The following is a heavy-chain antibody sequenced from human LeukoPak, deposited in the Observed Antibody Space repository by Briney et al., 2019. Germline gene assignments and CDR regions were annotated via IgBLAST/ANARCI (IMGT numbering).Heavy chain of an antibody. V-gene: IGHV3-21*01. J-gene: IGHJ6*03. CDR1: GFTFSSYS. Sequence: GGSLRLSCAASGFTFSSYSMNWVRQAPGKGLEWVSSISSSSSYIYYADSVKGRFTISRDNAKNSLYLQMNSLRAEDTAVYYCARDIVDYSNHDYYYYYYMDVWGKGTTVTVSS. D-gene: IGHD4-11*01. CDR2: ISSSSSYI. CDR3: ARDIVDYSNHDYYYYYYMDV.